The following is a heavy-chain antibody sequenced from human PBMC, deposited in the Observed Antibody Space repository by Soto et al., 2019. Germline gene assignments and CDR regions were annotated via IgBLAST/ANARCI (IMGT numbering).Heavy chain of an antibody. Sequence: QVQLVESGGGVVQPGRSLRLSCAASGFTFSSYGMHWVRQVPGKGLEWVAIIWYDGSNKFYADSVKGRFTISRDNSKNTLYLQMNSLRADDTAVYYCARGIGNYHTNFDYWGQVTLVAVSS. CDR2: IWYDGSNK. D-gene: IGHD1-7*01. CDR1: GFTFSSYG. V-gene: IGHV3-33*01. CDR3: ARGIGNYHTNFDY. J-gene: IGHJ4*02.